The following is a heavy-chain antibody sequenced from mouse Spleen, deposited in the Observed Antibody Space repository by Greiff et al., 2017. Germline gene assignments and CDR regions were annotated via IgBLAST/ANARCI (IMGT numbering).Heavy chain of an antibody. V-gene: IGHV2-2*01. Sequence: QVHVKQSGPGLVQPSQSLSITCTVSGFSFPSYGVHWVRPSPGKGLEWLGVIWRGGSPDSNAAFISRLRISKDNSKSQVFFKMNRLQADDTARDYCGRNDDARDDWGQGTAGTVSS. CDR3: GRNDDARDD. CDR1: GFSFPSYG. J-gene: IGHJ4*01. CDR2: IWRGGSP.